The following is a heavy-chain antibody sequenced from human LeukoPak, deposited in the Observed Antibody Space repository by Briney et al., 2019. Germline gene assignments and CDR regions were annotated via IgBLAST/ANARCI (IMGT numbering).Heavy chain of an antibody. Sequence: PGGSLRLSCAASGFTFSSYAMSWVRQALGKGLEWVSAISGSGGSTYYADSVKGRFTISRDNSKNTLYLQTNSLRAEDTAVYYCARQYSIAVAGTNILGYWGQGTLVTVSS. CDR2: ISGSGGST. CDR3: ARQYSIAVAGTNILGY. V-gene: IGHV3-23*01. J-gene: IGHJ4*02. D-gene: IGHD6-19*01. CDR1: GFTFSSYA.